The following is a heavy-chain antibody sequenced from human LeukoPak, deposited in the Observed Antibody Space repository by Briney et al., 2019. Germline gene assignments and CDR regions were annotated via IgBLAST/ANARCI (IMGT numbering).Heavy chain of an antibody. CDR1: GYTFTSYA. J-gene: IGHJ6*03. CDR3: ARAYSANIVVVPAAMSYYYYYYMDV. V-gene: IGHV1-3*01. D-gene: IGHD2-2*01. Sequence: ASVKVSCKASGYTFTSYAMHWVRQAPGQRLEWMGWINAGNGNTKYSQKFQGRVTITRDTSASTAYMELSSLRSEDTAVYYCARAYSANIVVVPAAMSYYYYYYMDVWGKGTTVTVSS. CDR2: INAGNGNT.